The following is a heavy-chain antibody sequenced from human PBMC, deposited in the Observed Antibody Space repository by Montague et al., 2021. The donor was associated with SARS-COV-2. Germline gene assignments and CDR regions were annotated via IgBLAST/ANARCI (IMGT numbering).Heavy chain of an antibody. CDR2: VYYTGST. J-gene: IGHJ4*02. D-gene: IGHD3-10*01. CDR3: ARDFPTGRYYFDF. V-gene: IGHV4-31*03. Sequence: TLSLTCSVSGDPISRAGYFWTWIRHHPTEGLEWIGYVYYTGSTDYNPSLKSRVSMSIDTSRNQFSLKMSSVTAADTAVYYCARDFPTGRYYFDFWGQGTLVIVSS. CDR1: GDPISRAGYF.